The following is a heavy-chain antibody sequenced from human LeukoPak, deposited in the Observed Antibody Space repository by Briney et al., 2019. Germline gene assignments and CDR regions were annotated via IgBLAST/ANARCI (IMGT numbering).Heavy chain of an antibody. V-gene: IGHV3-21*01. CDR3: ARGSYYYDSSGYYPGY. CDR1: GSTFSSYS. D-gene: IGHD3-22*01. CDR2: ISSSSSYI. J-gene: IGHJ4*02. Sequence: GGSLRLSCAASGSTFSSYSMNWVRQAPGKGLEWVSSISSSSSYIYYADSVKGRFTISRDNAKNSLYLQMNSLRAEDTAVYYCARGSYYYDSSGYYPGYWGQGTLVTVSS.